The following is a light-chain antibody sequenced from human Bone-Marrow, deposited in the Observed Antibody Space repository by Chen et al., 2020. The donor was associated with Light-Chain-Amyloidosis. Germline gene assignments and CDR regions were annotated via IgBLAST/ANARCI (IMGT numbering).Light chain of an antibody. CDR1: QSISSW. Sequence: DIQMTQSPSTLSASVGDRVTITCRASQSISSWLAWYQQKPGKAPKLLIYKASSLESGVPSRFSGSESGTEFTHTISSLQPDDFASYYCQQYNSYPITFGQGTQLEIK. V-gene: IGKV1-5*03. CDR3: QQYNSYPIT. J-gene: IGKJ5*01. CDR2: KAS.